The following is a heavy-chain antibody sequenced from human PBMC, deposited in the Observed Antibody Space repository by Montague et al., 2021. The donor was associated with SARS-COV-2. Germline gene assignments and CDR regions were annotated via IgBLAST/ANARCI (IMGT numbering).Heavy chain of an antibody. CDR1: GDSVSRNH. V-gene: IGHV4-59*02. CDR3: AQASRGYGGDFDS. Sequence: SETLSLTCSVSGDSVSRNHWSWVRQPPGKGLEWLGYIFYSGSTYNPSLNSRVTMSLDTSKNHFSLNLISVTAADTAVYYCAQASRGYGGDFDSWGQGTLVIVSS. J-gene: IGHJ4*02. D-gene: IGHD4-23*01. CDR2: IFYSGST.